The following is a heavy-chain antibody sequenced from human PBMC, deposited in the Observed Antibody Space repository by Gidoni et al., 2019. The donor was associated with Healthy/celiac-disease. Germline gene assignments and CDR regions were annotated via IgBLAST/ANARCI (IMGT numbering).Heavy chain of an antibody. Sequence: EVQLVASGGGLVKPGASRRLSSAASGSTFSSYSMNWVRQAPGKGLEWVSSISSSNSYIYYADSVKGRYTISRDNAKNSLYLQMNSLRAEDTAVYYCARDELGQWLDYWGQGTLVTVSS. V-gene: IGHV3-21*01. CDR2: ISSSNSYI. J-gene: IGHJ4*02. CDR3: ARDELGQWLDY. D-gene: IGHD6-19*01. CDR1: GSTFSSYS.